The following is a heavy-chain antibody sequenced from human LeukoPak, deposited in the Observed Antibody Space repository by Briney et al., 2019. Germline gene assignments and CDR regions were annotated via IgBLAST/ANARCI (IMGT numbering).Heavy chain of an antibody. CDR2: IKSKTDGGTT. J-gene: IGHJ4*02. Sequence: GGSLRLSCAASGFTFTNAWMSWVRQAPGKGLEWVGRIKSKTDGGTTDYAAHVKGRFTISRDDSKNTLYLQMNSLKTEDTAVYYCTTGYPSLVRGVIRDYWGQGTLVTVSS. V-gene: IGHV3-15*01. CDR1: GFTFTNAW. CDR3: TTGYPSLVRGVIRDY. D-gene: IGHD3-10*01.